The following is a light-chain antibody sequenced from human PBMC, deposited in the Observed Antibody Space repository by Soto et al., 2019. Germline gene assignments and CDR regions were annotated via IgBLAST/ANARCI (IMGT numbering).Light chain of an antibody. CDR1: QTVLYSSNNKNY. J-gene: IGKJ2*01. CDR3: QQYYSTPYT. Sequence: IVMTQSPDSLAVSLGERATINCKSSQTVLYSSNNKNYLAWYQQKRGQPPNLLIYWASTRESGVPDRFSGSGSGTDFTLTISSLQAEDVAVYYCQQYYSTPYTFGQGTKLEIK. V-gene: IGKV4-1*01. CDR2: WAS.